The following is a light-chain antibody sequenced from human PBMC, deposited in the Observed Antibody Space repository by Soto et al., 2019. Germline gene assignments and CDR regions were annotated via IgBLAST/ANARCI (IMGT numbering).Light chain of an antibody. J-gene: IGKJ1*01. CDR2: GAS. CDR3: QQYGTSPPT. CDR1: QSITSSY. V-gene: IGKV3-20*01. Sequence: EIVLTQSPGTLSLSPGERATLSCRASQSITSSYLAWYQQKPGQAPSLLIYGASRRATDIPDRFSGSGSGTDFTLTISRLEPEDFAVYYCQQYGTSPPTFGQGTKVEIK.